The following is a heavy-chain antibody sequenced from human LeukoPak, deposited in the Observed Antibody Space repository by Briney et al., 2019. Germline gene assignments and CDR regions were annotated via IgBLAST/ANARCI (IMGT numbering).Heavy chain of an antibody. CDR3: ARGGYCSSTSCYTNWLDP. CDR2: INHSGST. CDR1: GGSFSGYY. J-gene: IGHJ5*02. D-gene: IGHD2-2*01. Sequence: SETLSLXCAVYGGSFSGYYWSWIRQPPGKGLEWLGEINHSGSTNYNPSLKSRVTISVDTSKNQFSLKLSSVTAADTAVYYCARGGYCSSTSCYTNWLDPWGQGTLVTVSS. V-gene: IGHV4-34*01.